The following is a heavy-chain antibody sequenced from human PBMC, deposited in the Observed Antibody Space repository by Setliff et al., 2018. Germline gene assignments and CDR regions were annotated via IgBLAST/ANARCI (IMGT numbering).Heavy chain of an antibody. CDR1: GGSISSGNYY. D-gene: IGHD1-1*01. CDR2: IFSKGST. Sequence: SETLSLTCTVSGGSISSGNYYWSWIRQPAGKAPEWIGHIFSKGSTNNNPSLKSRVTISIDSSKNQMSLRMTSVTAADTAVYYCASRTTGPGGWFDYWGQGALVTVSS. J-gene: IGHJ5*01. V-gene: IGHV4-61*09. CDR3: ASRTTGPGGWFDY.